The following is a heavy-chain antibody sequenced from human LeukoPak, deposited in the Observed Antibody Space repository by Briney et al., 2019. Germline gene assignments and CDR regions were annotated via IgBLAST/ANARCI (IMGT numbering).Heavy chain of an antibody. Sequence: GGSLRLSCAASGFTFSSYSMNWVRQAPGKGLEWVSSISSSSSYIYYADSVKGRFTISRDNAKNSLYLQMNSLRAEDTVVYYCARDGGMATAFDYWGQGTLVTVSS. V-gene: IGHV3-21*01. CDR2: ISSSSSYI. CDR3: ARDGGMATAFDY. J-gene: IGHJ4*02. CDR1: GFTFSSYS. D-gene: IGHD5-24*01.